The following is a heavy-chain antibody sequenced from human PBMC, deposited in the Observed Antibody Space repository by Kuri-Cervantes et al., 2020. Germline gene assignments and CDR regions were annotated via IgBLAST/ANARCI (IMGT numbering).Heavy chain of an antibody. CDR3: AKLQRPLFFVGMVDY. J-gene: IGHJ4*02. CDR1: GFTFSSYA. Sequence: LSLTCAASGFTFSSYAMHWVRQAPGKGLEWVAVISYDGSNKYYADSVKGRFTISRDNSKNTLYLQMNSLRAEDTAVYYCAKLQRPLFFVGMVDYWGQGTRVTVSS. V-gene: IGHV3-30*18. CDR2: ISYDGSNK. D-gene: IGHD1-26*01.